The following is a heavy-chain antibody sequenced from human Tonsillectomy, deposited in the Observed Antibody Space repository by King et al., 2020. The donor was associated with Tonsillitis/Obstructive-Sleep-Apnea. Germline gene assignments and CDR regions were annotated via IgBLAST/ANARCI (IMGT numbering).Heavy chain of an antibody. J-gene: IGHJ6*03. D-gene: IGHD3-3*01. CDR1: GGSISSYY. V-gene: IGHV4-59*01. CDR2: IYYSGSS. CDR3: ASATTDYDFWSGYPYYMDV. Sequence: VQLQESGPGLVKPSETLSLTCTVSGGSISSYYWSWIRQPPGKGLEGVGYIYYSGSSNYNPSLESRVTISVDTSKNQFYLKLSAVTAADTAVYYCASATTDYDFWSGYPYYMDVWGKGTTVTVSS.